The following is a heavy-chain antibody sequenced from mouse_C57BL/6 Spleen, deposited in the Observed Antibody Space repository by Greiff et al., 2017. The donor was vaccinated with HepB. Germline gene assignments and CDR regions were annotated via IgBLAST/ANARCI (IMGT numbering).Heavy chain of an antibody. Sequence: EVRLVESGEGLVKPGGSLKLSCAASGFTFSSYAMSWVRQTPEKRLEWVAYISSGGDYIYYADTVKGRFTISRDNARNTLYLQRSSLKSEDTAMYYCTRGYDGRFAYWGQGTLVTVSA. CDR1: GFTFSSYA. CDR2: ISSGGDYI. J-gene: IGHJ3*01. CDR3: TRGYDGRFAY. D-gene: IGHD2-2*01. V-gene: IGHV5-9-1*02.